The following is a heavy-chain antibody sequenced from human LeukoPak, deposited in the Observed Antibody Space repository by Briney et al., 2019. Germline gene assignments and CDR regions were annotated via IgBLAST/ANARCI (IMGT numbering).Heavy chain of an antibody. J-gene: IGHJ3*02. CDR1: GFIVSDNY. CDR3: ARDRGVGAYFDAFDI. Sequence: PGGSLRLSCAASGFIVSDNYMSWVRQAPGKGLEWVSVIYSGGSTYYADSVKGRFTISRHNSKNTLYLQMNSLRAEDTAVYYCARDRGVGAYFDAFDIWGQGTMVTVSS. CDR2: IYSGGST. D-gene: IGHD1-26*01. V-gene: IGHV3-53*04.